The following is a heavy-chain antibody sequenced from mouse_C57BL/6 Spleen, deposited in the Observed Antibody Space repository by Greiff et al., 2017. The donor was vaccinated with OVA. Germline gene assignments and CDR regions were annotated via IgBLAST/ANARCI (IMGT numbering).Heavy chain of an antibody. Sequence: VQLQQSGPELVKPGASVKISCKASGYSFTSYYIHWVKQRPGQGLEWIGWIYPGSGNTKYNEKFQGKATITADTSSNTAYLQLSSLTSEDTAVYYCLYGNSDYYAMDYWGQGTSVTVSS. J-gene: IGHJ4*01. V-gene: IGHV1-66*01. CDR1: GYSFTSYY. CDR3: LYGNSDYYAMDY. D-gene: IGHD2-1*01. CDR2: IYPGSGNT.